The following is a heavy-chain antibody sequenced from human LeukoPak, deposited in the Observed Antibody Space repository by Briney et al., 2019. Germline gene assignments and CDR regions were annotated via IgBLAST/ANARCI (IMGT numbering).Heavy chain of an antibody. Sequence: SETLSLTCTVSGGSIRTSNYYWGWIRQPPGRGLELIGNIYHGGSTYYTPSLRSRVTMSVDTSKNQFSLKLNSVTAADTAVYYCARTPPGPDYRCWGQGILVTVSS. CDR2: IYHGGST. CDR1: GGSIRTSNYY. CDR3: ARTPPGPDYRC. D-gene: IGHD1-14*01. J-gene: IGHJ4*02. V-gene: IGHV4-39*07.